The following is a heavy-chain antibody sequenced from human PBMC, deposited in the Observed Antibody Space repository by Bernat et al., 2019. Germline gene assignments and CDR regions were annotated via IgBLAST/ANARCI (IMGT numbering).Heavy chain of an antibody. CDR1: GYTFTGYY. CDR2: INPNSGGT. D-gene: IGHD6-6*01. Sequence: QVQLVQSGAEVKKPGASVKVSCKASGYTFTGYYMHWVRQAPGQGLEWMGWINPNSGGTNYAQKFQGWVTMTRDTSISKAYMELSRLRSDDTAVYYCARGAEYSSSNETTKKDFGNWFEPWGQGNLVTVAS. V-gene: IGHV1-2*04. CDR3: ARGAEYSSSNETTKKDFGNWFEP. J-gene: IGHJ5*02.